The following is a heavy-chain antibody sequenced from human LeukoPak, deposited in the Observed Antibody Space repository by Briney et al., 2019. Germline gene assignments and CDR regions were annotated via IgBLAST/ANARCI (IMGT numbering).Heavy chain of an antibody. Sequence: ASVKVSCKASGYTFTSYDINWVRQAPGQGLEWMGRINPNSGGTNYAQKFQGRVTMTRDTSISTAYMELSRLRSDDTAVYYCARGRPADSSGYYSWGQGTLVTVSS. CDR2: INPNSGGT. J-gene: IGHJ4*02. D-gene: IGHD3-22*01. V-gene: IGHV1-2*06. CDR1: GYTFTSYD. CDR3: ARGRPADSSGYYS.